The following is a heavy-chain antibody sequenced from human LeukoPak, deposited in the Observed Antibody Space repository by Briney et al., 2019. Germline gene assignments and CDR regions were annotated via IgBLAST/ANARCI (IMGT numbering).Heavy chain of an antibody. J-gene: IGHJ4*02. D-gene: IGHD3/OR15-3a*01. V-gene: IGHV3-23*01. Sequence: RGSLRLSCAASGFTFSSYAMSWVRQAPGKGLEWVSAISGSGGSTYYADSVKGRFTVSRDNSKNTLYLQMNSLRAEDTAVYYCASGRGPFDYWGQGTLVTVSS. CDR2: ISGSGGST. CDR3: ASGRGPFDY. CDR1: GFTFSSYA.